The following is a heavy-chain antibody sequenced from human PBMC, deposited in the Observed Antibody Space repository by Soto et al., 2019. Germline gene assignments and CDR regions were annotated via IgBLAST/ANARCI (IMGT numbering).Heavy chain of an antibody. CDR3: ASPHIAEDAFDI. V-gene: IGHV1-69*02. Sequence: QVQLVQSGAEVKKPGSSVKVSCKASGGTFSSYAISWVRQAPGQGLEWMGRIIPILGIANYAQKFQGRVTITAVKSTSTAYMELSSLRSEDTAVYYCASPHIAEDAFDIWGQGFMVTVSS. D-gene: IGHD5-12*01. CDR1: GGTFSSYA. J-gene: IGHJ3*02. CDR2: IIPILGIA.